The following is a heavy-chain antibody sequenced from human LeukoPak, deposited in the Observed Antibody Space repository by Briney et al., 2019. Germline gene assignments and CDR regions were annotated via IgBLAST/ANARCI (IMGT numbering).Heavy chain of an antibody. J-gene: IGHJ3*01. Sequence: ASVKVSCKGSGYTFSSSAMHWVRQAPGQRLEWMGWINAGNGDTKYSQKVQGRVTMTTDASTTTVYMELRSLRSDDTAVYFCARDRGHCSSINCIPGDPFDSWGQGTVVIVSS. CDR2: INAGNGDT. D-gene: IGHD2-2*01. CDR3: ARDRGHCSSINCIPGDPFDS. CDR1: GYTFSSSA. V-gene: IGHV1-3*01.